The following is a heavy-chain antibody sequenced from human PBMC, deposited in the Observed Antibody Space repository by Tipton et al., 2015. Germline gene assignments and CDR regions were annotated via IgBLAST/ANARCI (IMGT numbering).Heavy chain of an antibody. J-gene: IGHJ4*02. CDR2: MNPNSGNT. CDR3: RRAFGVDPTGN. Sequence: QLVQSGAEVKKPGASVKVSCTASGYTFTTYDIHWVRQAAGQGLEWMGWMNPNSGNTGYAQKFEGRVIMTRNTSMTTAYMQLTSLTSDDTAVYYCRRAFGVDPTGNWGQGTLVTVSS. CDR1: GYTFTTYD. V-gene: IGHV1-8*01. D-gene: IGHD3-3*01.